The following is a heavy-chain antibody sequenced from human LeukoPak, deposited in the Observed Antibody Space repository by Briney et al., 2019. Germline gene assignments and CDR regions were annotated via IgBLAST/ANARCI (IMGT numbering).Heavy chain of an antibody. CDR2: IIPIFGTA. Sequence: ASVKVSCKASGGTFSSYAISWVRQAPGQGLEWMGGIIPIFGTANYAQKFQGRVTITTDGSTSTAYMELSSLRSEDTAVYYCARGFGGNPFPFDYWGQGTLVTVSS. CDR1: GGTFSSYA. CDR3: ARGFGGNPFPFDY. J-gene: IGHJ4*02. D-gene: IGHD4-23*01. V-gene: IGHV1-69*05.